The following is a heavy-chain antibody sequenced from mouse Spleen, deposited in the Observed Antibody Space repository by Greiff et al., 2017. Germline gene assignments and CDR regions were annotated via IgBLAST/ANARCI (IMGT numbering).Heavy chain of an antibody. CDR3: ARAPIYYPFAY. J-gene: IGHJ3*01. V-gene: IGHV1-9*01. Sequence: VHLVESGAELMKPGASVKISCKATGYTFSSYWIEWVKQRPGHGLEWIGEILPGSGSTNYNEKFKGKATFTADTSSNTAYMQLSSLTSEDSAVYYCARAPIYYPFAYWGQGTLVTVSA. CDR1: GYTFSSYW. CDR2: ILPGSGST. D-gene: IGHD1-1*01.